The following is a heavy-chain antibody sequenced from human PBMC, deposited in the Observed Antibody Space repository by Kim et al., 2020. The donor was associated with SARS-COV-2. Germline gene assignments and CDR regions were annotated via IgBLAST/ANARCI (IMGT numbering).Heavy chain of an antibody. V-gene: IGHV3-30*18. J-gene: IGHJ6*02. CDR2: ISYEGSKK. CDR3: AKQGGIFELYTYYGMDV. D-gene: IGHD2-15*01. Sequence: GGSLRLSCTVSGFTFNIYGMHWVRQAPGKGLEWVAFISYEGSKKQYLDSLKGRFTISRDYSKNTLYLQMNSLRAEDTAVYYCAKQGGIFELYTYYGMDVWGQGTTVTVSS. CDR1: GFTFNIYG.